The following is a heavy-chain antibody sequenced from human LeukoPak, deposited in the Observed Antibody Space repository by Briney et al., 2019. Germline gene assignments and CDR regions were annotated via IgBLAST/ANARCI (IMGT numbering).Heavy chain of an antibody. CDR3: ARDLVYYDFWSGYPFDY. CDR2: ISSSSSYI. Sequence: PGGSLRLSCAASGFTFSSYSMTWVRQAPGKGLEWVSSISSSSSYIYYADSVKGRFTISRDNAKNSLYLQMNSLRAEDTAVYYCARDLVYYDFWSGYPFDYWGQGTLVTVSS. D-gene: IGHD3-3*01. CDR1: GFTFSSYS. V-gene: IGHV3-21*01. J-gene: IGHJ4*02.